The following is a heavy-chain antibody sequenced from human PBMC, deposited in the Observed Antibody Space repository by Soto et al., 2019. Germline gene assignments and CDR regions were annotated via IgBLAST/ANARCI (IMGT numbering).Heavy chain of an antibody. J-gene: IGHJ4*02. CDR1: GGSISIGGHY. V-gene: IGHV4-31*03. Sequence: SETLSLTCSVSGGSISIGGHYWSWIRQHPGKGLEWIGYIDYRGSAYFTPSLKGRITMSVDTSKNQFSLNVSSVTTADTAVYFCARAITGVARKYYFDYWGKGTLVTVSS. D-gene: IGHD5-12*01. CDR2: IDYRGSA. CDR3: ARAITGVARKYYFDY.